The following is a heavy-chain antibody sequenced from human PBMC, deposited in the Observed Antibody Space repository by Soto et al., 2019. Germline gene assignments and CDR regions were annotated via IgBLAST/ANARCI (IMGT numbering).Heavy chain of an antibody. D-gene: IGHD7-27*01. V-gene: IGHV3-23*01. CDR3: AKGLTGAPYYAMDV. CDR1: GFTFSSYA. CDR2: ISGSAGST. J-gene: IGHJ6*02. Sequence: EVQLLESGGGLVQPGGSLRLSCAASGFTFSSYAMSWVRQAPGKGLEWVSGISGSAGSTYYADSVKGRFTISRDNSKNTLYLQMNSLRVEDTAVYYCAKGLTGAPYYAMDVWGQGTTVTVSS.